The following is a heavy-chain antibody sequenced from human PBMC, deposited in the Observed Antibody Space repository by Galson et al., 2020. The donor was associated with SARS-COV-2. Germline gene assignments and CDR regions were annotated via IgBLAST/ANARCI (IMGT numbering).Heavy chain of an antibody. CDR1: GYTFISYG. CDR3: ARAWDSSTWKTYFDY. Sequence: ASVKVSCKASGYTFISYGISWVRQAPGQGLEWMGWISDYNGNTNYAQRFQGRVTMTTDTSTRTAYMELRSLRSDDTAVYYCARAWDSSTWKTYFDYWGQGTLVTVS. D-gene: IGHD6-13*01. J-gene: IGHJ4*02. V-gene: IGHV1-18*01. CDR2: ISDYNGNT.